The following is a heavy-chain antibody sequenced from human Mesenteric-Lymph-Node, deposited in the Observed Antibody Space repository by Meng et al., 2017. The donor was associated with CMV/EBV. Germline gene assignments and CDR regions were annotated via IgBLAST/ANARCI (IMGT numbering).Heavy chain of an antibody. Sequence: GESLKISCAASGFTFSSYSMNWVRQAPGKGLEWVSYISSSSSTIYYADSVKGRFTISRDNAKNSLYLQMNSLRAEDTAVYYCARNSSGWSYYYYYGMDVWGQGTTVTVSS. CDR1: GFTFSSYS. CDR2: ISSSSSTI. J-gene: IGHJ6*02. V-gene: IGHV3-48*04. CDR3: ARNSSGWSYYYYYGMDV. D-gene: IGHD6-19*01.